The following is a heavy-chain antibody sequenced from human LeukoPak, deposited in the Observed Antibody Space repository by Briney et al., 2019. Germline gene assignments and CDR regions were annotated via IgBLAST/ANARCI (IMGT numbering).Heavy chain of an antibody. J-gene: IGHJ4*02. V-gene: IGHV4-59*01. CDR3: AFLSSGGSRDPDY. CDR1: VDSFSSYY. CDR2: IYRSGST. D-gene: IGHD2-15*01. Sequence: PSETLSLTCTVSVDSFSSYYWSWIRQPPGKGLEWIGYIYRSGSTNYNPSLKSRVTVSIDTSNNQFSLNLRSVTAADTAVYYCAFLSSGGSRDPDYWGQGTLVTVSS.